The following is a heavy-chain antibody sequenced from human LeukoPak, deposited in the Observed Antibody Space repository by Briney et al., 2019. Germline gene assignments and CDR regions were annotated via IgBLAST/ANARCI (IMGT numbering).Heavy chain of an antibody. CDR3: AKSGTGYYTYFDY. Sequence: GGSLRLSCAASGFTFSSYAMNWVRQAPGKGLEWVSAISGSGGSTYYADSVKGRFTMSRDNSKNMLYLQMNSLRAEDTAIYYCAKSGTGYYTYFDYWGQGTLVTVSS. V-gene: IGHV3-23*01. D-gene: IGHD3/OR15-3a*01. CDR1: GFTFSSYA. CDR2: ISGSGGST. J-gene: IGHJ4*02.